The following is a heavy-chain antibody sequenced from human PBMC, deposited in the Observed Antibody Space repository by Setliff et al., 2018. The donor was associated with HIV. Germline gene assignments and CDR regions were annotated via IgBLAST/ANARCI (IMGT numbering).Heavy chain of an antibody. J-gene: IGHJ4*02. CDR1: GDSISSGVYY. CDR2: IHYTGST. CDR3: ARRRDGYNLIDY. Sequence: SETLSLTCNVSGDSISSGVYYWSWIRQQPGKGLEWIGYIHYTGSTFYNPSLKSRVTISLDTSKNQFSLKLSSVTAADMAVYYCARRRDGYNLIDYWGQGTLVTVSS. D-gene: IGHD5-12*01. V-gene: IGHV4-61*08.